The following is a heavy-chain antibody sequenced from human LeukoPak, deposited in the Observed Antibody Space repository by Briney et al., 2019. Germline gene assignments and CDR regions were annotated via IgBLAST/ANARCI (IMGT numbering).Heavy chain of an antibody. Sequence: SETLSLTWTVSGXSISTYYRSWIRQPPGKGLELIGYIYYSGSTNHNPSLKSRVTISVDTSKNHFSLKLSSVTAADTAVYYCARARDPGSFNRAFDFWGQGTLVTVSS. CDR3: ARARDPGSFNRAFDF. CDR1: GXSISTYY. CDR2: IYYSGST. D-gene: IGHD3-10*01. J-gene: IGHJ4*02. V-gene: IGHV4-59*01.